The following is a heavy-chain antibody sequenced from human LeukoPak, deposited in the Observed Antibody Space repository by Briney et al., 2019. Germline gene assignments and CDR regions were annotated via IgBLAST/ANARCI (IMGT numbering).Heavy chain of an antibody. D-gene: IGHD5-24*01. CDR1: GGSFSGYY. V-gene: IGHV4-34*01. Sequence: SETLSHTCAVYGGSFSGYYWSWIRQPPGKGLEWIGEINHSGSTNYNPSLKSRVTISVDTSKNQFSLKLSSVTAADTAVYYCAREPRPYNAWFDYWGQGTLVTVSS. J-gene: IGHJ4*02. CDR3: AREPRPYNAWFDY. CDR2: INHSGST.